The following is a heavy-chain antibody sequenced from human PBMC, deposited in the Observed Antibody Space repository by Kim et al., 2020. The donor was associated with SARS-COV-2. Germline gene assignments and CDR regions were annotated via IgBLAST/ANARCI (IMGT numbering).Heavy chain of an antibody. V-gene: IGHV3-49*03. CDR2: IRSKTYHAAT. J-gene: IGHJ4*01. CDR1: GFTFGDYG. D-gene: IGHD6-13*01. CDR3: SRVVSSSWNNYFFF. Sequence: GGSLRLSCTVSGFTFGDYGMSWFRQAPGKGLEWVGFIRSKTYHAATEYAASAKGRFSISRDDSKSTACLEMNSLKSEDTAVDFCSRVVSSSWNNYFFFWGQGTPVTLSS.